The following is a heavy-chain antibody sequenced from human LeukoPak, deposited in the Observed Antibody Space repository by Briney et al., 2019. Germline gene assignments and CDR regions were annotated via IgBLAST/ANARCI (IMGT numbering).Heavy chain of an antibody. CDR2: ISASGTIT. Sequence: GASLRLSYPPSGFTFSSYEMNSVRQAPGKGRGWITYISASGTITHYADSVAGPLTISRAHAKNSLYLQMNSMRAEDTGVYYCARDGTPIHGSGWVYMDVWGKGTTVTISS. V-gene: IGHV3-48*03. CDR3: ARDGTPIHGSGWVYMDV. CDR1: GFTFSSYE. D-gene: IGHD6-25*01. J-gene: IGHJ6*04.